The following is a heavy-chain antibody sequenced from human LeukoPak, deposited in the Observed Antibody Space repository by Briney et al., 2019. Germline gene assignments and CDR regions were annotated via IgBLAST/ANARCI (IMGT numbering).Heavy chain of an antibody. V-gene: IGHV1-2*02. D-gene: IGHD5-12*01. CDR1: GYTFTGYY. Sequence: ASVKVSCKASGYTFTGYYMHWVRQAPGQGLEWMGWINPNSGGTNYARKFQGRVTMTRDTSISTAYMELSRLRSDDTAVYYCARGLKKTVAVATIRKAGYNWFDPWGQGTLVTVSS. CDR3: ARGLKKTVAVATIRKAGYNWFDP. CDR2: INPNSGGT. J-gene: IGHJ5*02.